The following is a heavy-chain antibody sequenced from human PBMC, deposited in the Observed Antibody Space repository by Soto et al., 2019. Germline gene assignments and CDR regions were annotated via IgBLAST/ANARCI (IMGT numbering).Heavy chain of an antibody. V-gene: IGHV1-8*01. CDR3: ARLGWGSNYDYYYYYMDV. J-gene: IGHJ6*03. CDR2: MNPNSGNT. D-gene: IGHD4-4*01. Sequence: ASVKVSCKASGYTFTSYDINWVRQATGQGLEWMGWMNPNSGNTGYAQKFQGRVTMTRNTSISTAYMELSSLRSEDTAVYYCARLGWGSNYDYYYYYMDVWGKGTTVTVSS. CDR1: GYTFTSYD.